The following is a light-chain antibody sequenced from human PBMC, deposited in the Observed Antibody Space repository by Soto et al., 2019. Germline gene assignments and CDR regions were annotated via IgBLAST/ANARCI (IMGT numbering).Light chain of an antibody. CDR2: DAS. CDR1: QTVSIW. V-gene: IGKV1-5*01. J-gene: IGKJ1*01. CDR3: QQYSPDSHT. Sequence: DIQMTQSPPTLSASVGDRVTITCRASQTVSIWVAWYQQRPGKAPKVMIYDASVLERGVPSRFSGSGSGTEFTLIISSLQPDDFATYYCQQYSPDSHTFGKGTKVEIK.